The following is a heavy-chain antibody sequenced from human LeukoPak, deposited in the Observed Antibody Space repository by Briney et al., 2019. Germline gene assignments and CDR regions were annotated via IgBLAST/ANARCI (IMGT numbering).Heavy chain of an antibody. CDR3: ARGGGSGKVAYRTPPNY. D-gene: IGHD3-10*01. J-gene: IGHJ4*02. Sequence: PSQTPSLTCTVSGGSISSGGYYWSWIRQHPGKGLEWIGYIYYSGSTYYNPSLKSRVTISVDTSKNQFSLKLSSVTAADTAVYYCARGGGSGKVAYRTPPNYWGQGTLVTVSS. V-gene: IGHV4-31*03. CDR1: GGSISSGGYY. CDR2: IYYSGST.